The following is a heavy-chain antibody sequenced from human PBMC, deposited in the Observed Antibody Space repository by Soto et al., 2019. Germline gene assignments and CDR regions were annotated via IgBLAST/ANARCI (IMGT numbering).Heavy chain of an antibody. CDR3: ARDKVEMATIFDY. V-gene: IGHV1-18*04. J-gene: IGHJ4*02. CDR1: GYTFTSHG. Sequence: ASVKVSCKXSGYTFTSHGISWLRQAPGQGLEWMGWISGYNGNTKYAQKIQGRVTMTTDTSTSTAYMELRSLRSDDTAVYYCARDKVEMATIFDYWGQGTLVTVSS. D-gene: IGHD5-12*01. CDR2: ISGYNGNT.